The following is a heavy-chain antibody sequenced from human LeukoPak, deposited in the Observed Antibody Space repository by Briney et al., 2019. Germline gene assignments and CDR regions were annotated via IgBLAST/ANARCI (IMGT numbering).Heavy chain of an antibody. Sequence: PGRSLRLSCAASGFTFSSYAMHWFRQAPGKGLEWGAVISYDGSEKFYADAVKGRFTISRDNSKNTLYLEMNSLRADDTAVYYCARVHSSSWHNFDFWGQGTLVTVSS. CDR2: ISYDGSEK. J-gene: IGHJ4*02. D-gene: IGHD6-13*01. CDR3: ARVHSSSWHNFDF. CDR1: GFTFSSYA. V-gene: IGHV3-30-3*01.